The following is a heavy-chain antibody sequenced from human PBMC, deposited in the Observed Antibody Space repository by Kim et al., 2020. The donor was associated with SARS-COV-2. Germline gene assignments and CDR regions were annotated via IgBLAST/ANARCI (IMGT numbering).Heavy chain of an antibody. CDR3: ARGLHFYHDYGDYSYYFDY. J-gene: IGHJ4*02. CDR1: GGSISSGGYY. Sequence: SETLSLTCTVSGGSISSGGYYWSWIRQHPGKGLEWIGYIYYSGSTYYNPSLKSRVTISVDTSKNQFSLKLSSVTAADTAVYYCARGLHFYHDYGDYSYYFDYWGQGTLVTVSS. V-gene: IGHV4-31*03. CDR2: IYYSGST. D-gene: IGHD4-17*01.